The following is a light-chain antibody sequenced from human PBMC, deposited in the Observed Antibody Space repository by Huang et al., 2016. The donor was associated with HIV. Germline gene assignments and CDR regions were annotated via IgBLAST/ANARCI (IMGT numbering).Light chain of an antibody. CDR2: KAS. CDR1: QSIRSW. V-gene: IGKV1-5*03. Sequence: DIQMTQSPSTLSASVGDRVTITCRASQSIRSWLAWYQQKPGKAPKILIYKASSLESGGPSRFSGSGSGTEFTLTISSLQPDDFATYYCQQYNSYSPYTFGQGTKLEIK. J-gene: IGKJ2*01. CDR3: QQYNSYSPYT.